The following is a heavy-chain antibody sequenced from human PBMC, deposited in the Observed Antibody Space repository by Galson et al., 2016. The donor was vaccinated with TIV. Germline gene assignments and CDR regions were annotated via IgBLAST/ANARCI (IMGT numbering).Heavy chain of an antibody. CDR1: GGNFNKYA. V-gene: IGHV1-69*04. J-gene: IGHJ6*02. CDR3: ARVISIFGLVTHGMDV. Sequence: SVKVSCKVSGGNFNKYAVSWVRQAPGQGLEWMGRIIPILGMTNYAQKFQGRVSIIADRSTTTAYMELSSLRSEDTAVYYCARVISIFGLVTHGMDVWGQGTTVTVSS. D-gene: IGHD3/OR15-3a*01. CDR2: IIPILGMT.